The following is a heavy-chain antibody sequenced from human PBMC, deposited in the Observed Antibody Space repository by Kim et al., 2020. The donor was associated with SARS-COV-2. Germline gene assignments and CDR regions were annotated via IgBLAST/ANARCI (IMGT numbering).Heavy chain of an antibody. D-gene: IGHD2-15*01. V-gene: IGHV4-39*01. Sequence: SETLSLTCTVSGGSISSSSYYWGWIRQPPGKGLEWIGSIYYSGSTYYNPSLKSRVTISVDTSKNQFSLKLSSVTAADTAVYYCARNARRGVVVASPYYFDYWGQGTLVTVSS. CDR3: ARNARRGVVVASPYYFDY. CDR2: IYYSGST. J-gene: IGHJ4*02. CDR1: GGSISSSSYY.